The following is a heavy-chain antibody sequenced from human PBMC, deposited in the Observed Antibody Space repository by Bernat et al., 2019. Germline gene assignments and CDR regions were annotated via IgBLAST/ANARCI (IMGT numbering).Heavy chain of an antibody. CDR3: ARAPYYYDTSGYYY. V-gene: IGHV3-30-3*01. CDR2: ISYDGSNK. CDR1: GFTFSSYA. D-gene: IGHD3-22*01. J-gene: IGHJ4*02. Sequence: QVQLVESGGGVVQPGRSLRLPCAASGFTFSSYAMHWVRQAPGKGLEWVAVISYDGSNKYYADSVKGRFTISRDNSKNTLYLQMNSLRAEDTAVYYCARAPYYYDTSGYYYWGQGTLVTVSS.